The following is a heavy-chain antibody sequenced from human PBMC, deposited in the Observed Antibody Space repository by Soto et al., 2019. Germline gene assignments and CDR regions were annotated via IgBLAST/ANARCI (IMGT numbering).Heavy chain of an antibody. J-gene: IGHJ4*02. CDR1: GGTFNSYT. Sequence: QVQLVQSGAEVKKPGSSVKVSCRASGGTFNSYTLSWVRQAPGQGFEWLGRFIPVLGVTNYAQKFQGRVTLAADKSTSTAYMELNNLTSEDTAVYYCAKGGRQWLVTSDFNYWGQGALVTVSS. D-gene: IGHD6-19*01. V-gene: IGHV1-69*02. CDR3: AKGGRQWLVTSDFNY. CDR2: FIPVLGVT.